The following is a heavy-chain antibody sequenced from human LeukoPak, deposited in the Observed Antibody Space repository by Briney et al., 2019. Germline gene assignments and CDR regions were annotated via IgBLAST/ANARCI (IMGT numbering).Heavy chain of an antibody. J-gene: IGHJ4*02. V-gene: IGHV3-30-3*02. Sequence: GGSLRLSCAAAGFTFSSYAMHWVRQAPGKGLEWVAVISYDGSNKYYADSVKGRFTISRDNSKNTLYLQMNSLRAEDTAVYYCAKRSYGSGSYPTVRGVLYYFDYWGQGTLVTVSS. CDR3: AKRSYGSGSYPTVRGVLYYFDY. CDR1: GFTFSSYA. CDR2: ISYDGSNK. D-gene: IGHD3-10*01.